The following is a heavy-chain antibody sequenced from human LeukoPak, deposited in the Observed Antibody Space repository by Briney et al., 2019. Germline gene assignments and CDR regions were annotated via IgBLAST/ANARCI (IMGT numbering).Heavy chain of an antibody. CDR3: AREKLTTGSPTFDY. V-gene: IGHV1-2*02. CDR2: INPNSGGT. J-gene: IGHJ4*02. CDR1: GYTFTGYY. Sequence: VASVKVSCKASGYTFTGYYMHWVRHAPGQGLEWMGWINPNSGGTNYAQKFQGRVTMTRDTSISTDYMELSRLRSDDTAVYYCAREKLTTGSPTFDYWGQGTLVTVCS. D-gene: IGHD4-17*01.